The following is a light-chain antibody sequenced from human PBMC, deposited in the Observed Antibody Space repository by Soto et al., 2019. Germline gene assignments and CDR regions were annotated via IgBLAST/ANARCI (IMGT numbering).Light chain of an antibody. V-gene: IGKV3-15*01. CDR3: QQYADWPKT. Sequence: EIVMTQSPDTLSVSPGERATLSCRASQSVSDRVVWYQQKSGQAPSLLIYAASTRAAGVPAGFSGSGSGTEFTLTISSLQSEDFAVYFCQQYADWPKTFGQGTKVDIK. CDR1: QSVSDR. CDR2: AAS. J-gene: IGKJ1*01.